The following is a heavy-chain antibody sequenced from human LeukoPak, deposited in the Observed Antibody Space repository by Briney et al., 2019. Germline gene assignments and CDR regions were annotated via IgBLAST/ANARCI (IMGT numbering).Heavy chain of an antibody. D-gene: IGHD5-24*01. CDR3: ARRDGYNGPLDY. CDR2: IYYSGSA. J-gene: IGHJ4*02. Sequence: PSETLSLTCTVAGGPSSSSRYYWDWVRQPPGKGLEWIGGIYYSGSAYYNPSLKSRVTISVDTSKNQFPLKLSSMTAADAAVYYCARRDGYNGPLDYWGQGTLVTVSS. V-gene: IGHV4-39*01. CDR1: GGPSSSSRYY.